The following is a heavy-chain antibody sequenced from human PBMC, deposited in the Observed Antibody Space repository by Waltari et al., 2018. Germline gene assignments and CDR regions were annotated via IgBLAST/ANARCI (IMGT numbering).Heavy chain of an antibody. D-gene: IGHD2-21*02. CDR3: VRDPLFPYCGGDCYSY. CDR2: SNGDGSRM. V-gene: IGHV3-74*01. J-gene: IGHJ4*02. CDR1: GFTLSNYW. Sequence: EVQLVESGGDLVQPGGSLRLSCAASGFTLSNYWIHWVRQAPGKGLVLVSCSNGDGSRMTYADSVKGRFTLSRDNAKSTVYLQMSSLRAEDTALYYCVRDPLFPYCGGDCYSYWGQGTLVTVSS.